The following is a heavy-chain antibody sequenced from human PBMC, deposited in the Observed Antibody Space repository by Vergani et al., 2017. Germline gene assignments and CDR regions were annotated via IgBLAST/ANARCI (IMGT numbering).Heavy chain of an antibody. CDR2: IIPIFGKA. CDR1: GGTFSSYA. D-gene: IGHD3-9*01. J-gene: IGHJ4*02. V-gene: IGHV1-69*01. CDR3: AEDPPNYDILTGHYLYYFDY. Sequence: QVQLVQSGAEVKKPGSSVKVSCKASGGTFSSYAISWVRQAPGQGLEWMGGIIPIFGKANYAQKFQGRVTITADESTSTAYMELSSLRSEDTAVYYCAEDPPNYDILTGHYLYYFDYWGKGTLVTVSS.